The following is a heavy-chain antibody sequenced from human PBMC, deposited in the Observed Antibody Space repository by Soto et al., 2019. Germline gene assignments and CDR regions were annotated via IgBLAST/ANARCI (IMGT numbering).Heavy chain of an antibody. J-gene: IGHJ6*02. CDR2: INSDGSST. Sequence: GGSLRLSCAASGFTFSSYWMHWVRQAPGKGLVWVSRINSDGSSTSYADSVKGRFTISRDNAKNTLYLQMNSLRAEDTAVYYCARLGGYPHSIYYYGMDVWGQGTTVTVSS. CDR1: GFTFSSYW. V-gene: IGHV3-74*01. D-gene: IGHD3-22*01. CDR3: ARLGGYPHSIYYYGMDV.